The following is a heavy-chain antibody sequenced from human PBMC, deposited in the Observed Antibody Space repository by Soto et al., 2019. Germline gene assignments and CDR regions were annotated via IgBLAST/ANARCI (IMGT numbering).Heavy chain of an antibody. J-gene: IGHJ4*02. V-gene: IGHV3-21*06. D-gene: IGHD3-10*01. CDR2: ISRFSDRT. CDR1: GFNFNSYT. CDR3: ARVGASFGEFDYFDY. Sequence: PGGSLRLSCSASGFNFNSYTMNWVRQAPGKGLEWVSSISRFSDRTYYADSVKGRFAIFRANAENSVYLQVNSLRAEDTAVYYCARVGASFGEFDYFDYWGQGTPVTVSS.